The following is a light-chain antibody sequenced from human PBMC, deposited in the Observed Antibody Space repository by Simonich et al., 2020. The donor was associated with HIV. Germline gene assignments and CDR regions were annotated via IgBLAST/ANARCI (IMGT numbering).Light chain of an antibody. CDR3: QHYNSYSRT. CDR1: QSISSY. J-gene: IGKJ1*01. Sequence: DIQMTQSPSSLSVSVGDRVTITCRASQSISSYLNWYQQKPGKAPKLLIYAASSLQSGVPSRFSGSGSGIDFTLTISSLQPEDFATYYCQHYNSYSRTFGQGTTVEIK. CDR2: AAS. V-gene: IGKV1-39*01.